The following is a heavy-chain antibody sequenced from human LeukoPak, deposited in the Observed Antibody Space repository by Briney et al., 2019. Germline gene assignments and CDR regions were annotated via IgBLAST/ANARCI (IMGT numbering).Heavy chain of an antibody. D-gene: IGHD6-19*01. CDR3: AKDPGIAVAGYYMDV. CDR1: GFTFSSYG. V-gene: IGHV3-30*02. Sequence: GGSLRLSCAASGFTFSSYGMHWVRQAPGKGLEWVTFIHYDGSNKYYADSVKGRFTISRDNSKNTLYLQMNSLRTEDTAVYYCAKDPGIAVAGYYMDVWGKGTTVTVSS. J-gene: IGHJ6*03. CDR2: IHYDGSNK.